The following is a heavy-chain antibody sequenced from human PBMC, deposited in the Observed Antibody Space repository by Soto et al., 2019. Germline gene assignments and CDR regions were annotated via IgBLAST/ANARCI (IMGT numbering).Heavy chain of an antibody. D-gene: IGHD4-17*01. V-gene: IGHV3-74*01. Sequence: ESLRLCCAATGFTFSAYWMHGVRQVPGKGLVWVSRLNNDGSRIDYADSVKGRFTISRDNAKNTLYLQMDSLTPEDTALYYCVRGLYGDPVGVDSWGQGTLVTVSS. CDR1: GFTFSAYW. J-gene: IGHJ4*02. CDR3: VRGLYGDPVGVDS. CDR2: LNNDGSRI.